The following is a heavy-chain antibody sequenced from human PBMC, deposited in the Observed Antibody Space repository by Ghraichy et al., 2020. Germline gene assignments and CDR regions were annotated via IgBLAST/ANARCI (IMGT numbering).Heavy chain of an antibody. CDR1: GYTFTSYG. J-gene: IGHJ3*02. D-gene: IGHD3-22*01. Sequence: ASVKVSCKASGYTFTSYGISWVRQAPGQGLEWMGWISAYNGNTNYAQKLQGRVTMTTDTSTSTAYMELRSLRSDDTAVYYCARDRPSTQLVVVIDLDAFDIWGQGTMVTVSS. CDR3: ARDRPSTQLVVVIDLDAFDI. V-gene: IGHV1-18*01. CDR2: ISAYNGNT.